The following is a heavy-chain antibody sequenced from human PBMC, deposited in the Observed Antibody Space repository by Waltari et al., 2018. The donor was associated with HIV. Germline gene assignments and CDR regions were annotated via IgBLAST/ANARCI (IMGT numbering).Heavy chain of an antibody. D-gene: IGHD3-9*01. CDR3: VRSGDNNRNDF. J-gene: IGHJ4*02. Sequence: QVQLVQSGSELKKPGASVKLSCKASGYTFTKYPLNWVRQAPGQGLEWMGWINTNTWNPTYAQGFTGRLVFSLDTSVSTTYLQISSLKAEDTAVYYCVRSGDNNRNDFWGQGTLVTVSS. CDR2: INTNTWNP. V-gene: IGHV7-4-1*02. CDR1: GYTFTKYP.